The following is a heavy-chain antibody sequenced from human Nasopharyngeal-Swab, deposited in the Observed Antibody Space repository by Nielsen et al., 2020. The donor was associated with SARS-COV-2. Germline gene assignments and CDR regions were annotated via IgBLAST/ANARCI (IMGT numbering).Heavy chain of an antibody. D-gene: IGHD6-19*01. Sequence: SETLSLTCTVSGDSISRSDDYWGWIRQTPGKGLEWIVSTYRSGSGGAYYNPSLKSRVTISIVPSKNLFSLNLKSVTAADTAVYYCARIIRRRGWYSHVDYWGQGTLVTVSS. V-gene: IGHV4-39*07. CDR3: ARIIRRRGWYSHVDY. CDR1: GDSISRSDDY. CDR2: TYRSGSGGA. J-gene: IGHJ4*02.